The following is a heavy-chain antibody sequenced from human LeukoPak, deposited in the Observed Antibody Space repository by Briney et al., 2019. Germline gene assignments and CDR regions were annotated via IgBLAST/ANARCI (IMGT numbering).Heavy chain of an antibody. Sequence: SVKVSCKASGFTFTSSAMQWVRQARGRRLEWIGWIVVGSGNTNYAQKFQERVTITRDMSTSTAYMELSSLRSEDTAVYYCAAQPHDYDYVWGSYRWSDAFDIWGQGTMVTVSS. CDR3: AAQPHDYDYVWGSYRWSDAFDI. V-gene: IGHV1-58*02. CDR1: GFTFTSSA. CDR2: IVVGSGNT. J-gene: IGHJ3*02. D-gene: IGHD3-16*02.